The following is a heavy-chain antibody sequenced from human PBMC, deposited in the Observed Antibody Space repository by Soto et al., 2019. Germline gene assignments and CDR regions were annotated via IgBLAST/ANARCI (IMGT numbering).Heavy chain of an antibody. D-gene: IGHD3-10*01. V-gene: IGHV1-69*13. J-gene: IGHJ5*02. CDR2: IIPIFGTA. CDR1: GGTFSSYA. CDR3: ARDEIGSSGTFRGWFDP. Sequence: GASVKVSCKASGGTFSSYAISWVRQAPGQGLEWMGGIIPIFGTANYAQKFQGRVTITADESTSTAYMELSSLRSEDTAVYYCARDEIGSSGTFRGWFDPWGQGTLVTVSS.